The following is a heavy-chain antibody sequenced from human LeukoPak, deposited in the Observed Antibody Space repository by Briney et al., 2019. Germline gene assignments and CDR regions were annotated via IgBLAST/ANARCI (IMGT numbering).Heavy chain of an antibody. CDR3: TTEVAGIRVGEFDY. J-gene: IGHJ4*02. D-gene: IGHD3-3*02. Sequence: GGSLRLSCAASGFTFSNDWMSWVRQAPGKGLEWLGHITWKSDGGTTDYAARVKGRVTISRDDSINTQYLQMNSLETEDTAVYYCTTEVAGIRVGEFDYWGQGILVTVSS. V-gene: IGHV3-15*01. CDR2: ITWKSDGGTT. CDR1: GFTFSNDW.